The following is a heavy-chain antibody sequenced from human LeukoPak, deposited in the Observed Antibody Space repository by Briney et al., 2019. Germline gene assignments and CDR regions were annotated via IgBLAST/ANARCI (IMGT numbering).Heavy chain of an antibody. D-gene: IGHD6-13*01. J-gene: IGHJ3*02. V-gene: IGHV4-34*01. Sequence: SETLSLTCAVYGGSFSGYYWSWIRQPPGKGLEWIGEINHSGSTNYNPSLKSRVTISVDTSKNQFSLKLSSVTAADTAVYYCARVGYSSSWSSTGDAFDIWGQGTMVTVSS. CDR1: GGSFSGYY. CDR3: ARVGYSSSWSSTGDAFDI. CDR2: INHSGST.